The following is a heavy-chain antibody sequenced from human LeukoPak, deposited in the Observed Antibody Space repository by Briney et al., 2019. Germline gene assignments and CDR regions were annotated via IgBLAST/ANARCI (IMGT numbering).Heavy chain of an antibody. Sequence: PGGSLRLSCAASGFTFSDYYMNWIRQAPGKGLEWVSYISSSGSIIYYADSVKGRFTISRDNAKNSLYMQMNSLRAEDTAVYYCARGTHYYNTSGYWDDGGGAFDIWGQGTMVTVSS. CDR3: ARGTHYYNTSGYWDDGGGAFDI. V-gene: IGHV3-11*04. D-gene: IGHD3-22*01. CDR2: ISSSGSII. J-gene: IGHJ3*02. CDR1: GFTFSDYY.